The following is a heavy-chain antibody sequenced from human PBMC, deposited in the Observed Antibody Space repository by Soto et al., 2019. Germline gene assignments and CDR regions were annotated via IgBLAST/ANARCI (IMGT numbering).Heavy chain of an antibody. J-gene: IGHJ5*02. Sequence: ASVKVSCKASGYTFTTYAVHWLRQAPGQRLEWVGWINGGNGDTKYSQRFQGRVTVTRDTSANTAYMELSSLRSEDTAVYYCATYYYDNTGYVSWGQGTLVTVSS. D-gene: IGHD3-22*01. CDR3: ATYYYDNTGYVS. CDR2: INGGNGDT. CDR1: GYTFTTYA. V-gene: IGHV1-3*01.